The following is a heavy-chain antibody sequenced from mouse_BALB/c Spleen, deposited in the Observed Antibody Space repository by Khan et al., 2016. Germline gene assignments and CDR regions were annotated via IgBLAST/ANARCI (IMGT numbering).Heavy chain of an antibody. D-gene: IGHD2-1*01. CDR3: TREGLNYDYAMDY. V-gene: IGHV1S137*01. CDR1: AYTFTDYA. Sequence: QVQLKESGAELVRPGVSVKISCKGSAYTFTDYAMHWVKQSHAKSLEWIGVISTYYGDTSYNQKFEGKATMTVDKSSSTAYMELARLTSEDSAIYYCTREGLNYDYAMDYWGQGTSVTVSS. J-gene: IGHJ4*01. CDR2: ISTYYGDT.